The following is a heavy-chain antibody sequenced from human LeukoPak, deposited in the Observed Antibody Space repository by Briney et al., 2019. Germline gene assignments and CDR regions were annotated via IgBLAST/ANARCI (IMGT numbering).Heavy chain of an antibody. D-gene: IGHD3-22*01. Sequence: ASVKVSCKASGYTFTGYYLHWVRQAPGQGPEWMGWLNPNTGGTKYAQSFQGRVTLTRDTSISTIYMELSGLRSDDTAIYYCARAPRSAYDRNDYYFLDYWGPGTLITVSS. V-gene: IGHV1-2*02. CDR1: GYTFTGYY. CDR3: ARAPRSAYDRNDYYFLDY. J-gene: IGHJ4*02. CDR2: LNPNTGGT.